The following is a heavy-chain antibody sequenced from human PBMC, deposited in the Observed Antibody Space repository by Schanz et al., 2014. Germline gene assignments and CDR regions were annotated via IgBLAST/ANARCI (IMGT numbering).Heavy chain of an antibody. CDR3: ARKVVATIGDYYDT. CDR2: MNESHSTI. J-gene: IGHJ4*02. V-gene: IGHV3-23*01. Sequence: EVQLLESGGGLVEPGGSLRLSCAASGFSFSSYAMGWVRQARGKGLEWVSAMNESHSTIYYADSVRGRFTISRDNAENTLFLQMNSLRAEDTAVYYCARKVVATIGDYYDTWGQGTLVIVSS. D-gene: IGHD5-12*01. CDR1: GFSFSSYA.